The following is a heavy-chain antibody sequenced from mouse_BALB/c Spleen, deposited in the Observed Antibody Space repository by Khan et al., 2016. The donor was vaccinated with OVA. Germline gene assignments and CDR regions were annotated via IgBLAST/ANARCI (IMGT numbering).Heavy chain of an antibody. J-gene: IGHJ3*01. V-gene: IGHV3-8*02. CDR3: ARSTYRYAFVY. D-gene: IGHD2-14*01. Sequence: EVQLQESGPSLVKSSQTLSLTCSVTGDSITTGYWNWIRKFPGNKLEYMGYIIYTGYTYYNPSLKSRISITRHTSNNQYYLQLNSVTDEDTATYYCARSTYRYAFVYWGQGTLVTVSA. CDR1: GDSITTGY. CDR2: IIYTGYT.